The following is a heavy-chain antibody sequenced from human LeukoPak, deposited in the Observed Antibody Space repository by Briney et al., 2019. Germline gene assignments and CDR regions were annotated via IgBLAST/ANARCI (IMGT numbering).Heavy chain of an antibody. J-gene: IGHJ1*01. CDR3: ARSRGNLYFQH. V-gene: IGHV4-59*01. CDR2: IHYTGST. CDR1: GGSFSGYY. Sequence: SETLSLTCAVYGGSFSGYYWSWIRQSPEKGLEWIGYIHYTGSTYYNPSLRSRVTISVDTSKNQFSLRLISVTAADTAMYYCARSRGNLYFQHWGQGTLVTVSS. D-gene: IGHD6-25*01.